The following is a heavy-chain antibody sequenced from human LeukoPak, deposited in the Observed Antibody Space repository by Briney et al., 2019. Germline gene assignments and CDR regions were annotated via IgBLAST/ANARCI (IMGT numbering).Heavy chain of an antibody. J-gene: IGHJ4*02. CDR2: IYPRDGST. CDR1: GYTFTSNY. V-gene: IGHV1-46*01. Sequence: ASVTVSCKASGYTFTSNYIHWVRQAPGQGLEWMGMIYPRDGSTSYAQKFQGRVAVTRDTSTSTVHMELSGLRSEDTAVYYCARDQEGFDYWGQGTLVTVSS. CDR3: ARDQEGFDY.